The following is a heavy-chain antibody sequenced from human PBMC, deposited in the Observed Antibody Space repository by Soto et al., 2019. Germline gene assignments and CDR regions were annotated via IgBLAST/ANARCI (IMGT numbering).Heavy chain of an antibody. V-gene: IGHV4-38-2*01. CDR1: GYSISSCYY. D-gene: IGHD5-18*01. Sequence: PSETLSLTCAVPGYSISSCYYWGWIRQPPGKGLEWIGAIYHSGSTYYHPSLKTPVTMSVDTSKNQFSLKLTSVTAADTAVYYCARGEMATAGFDYWGQAFLVTAYS. CDR2: IYHSGST. J-gene: IGHJ4*02. CDR3: ARGEMATAGFDY.